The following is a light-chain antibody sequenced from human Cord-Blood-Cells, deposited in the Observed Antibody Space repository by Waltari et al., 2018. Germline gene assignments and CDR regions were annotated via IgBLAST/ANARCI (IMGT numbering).Light chain of an antibody. CDR1: QSASISY. V-gene: IGKV3-20*01. CDR2: SAS. J-gene: IGKJ1*01. Sequence: EIVLTQPPRSLSLSPGERATLSCRASQSASISYLAWYQQKPGQAPRPLIYSASSRATGSPDRFSGSGSGTDFTLTISRLEPEDFAVYYCQQYGSSRTFGQGTKVEIK. CDR3: QQYGSSRT.